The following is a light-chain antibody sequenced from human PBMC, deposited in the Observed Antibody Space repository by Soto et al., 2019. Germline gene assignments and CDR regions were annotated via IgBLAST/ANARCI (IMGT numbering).Light chain of an antibody. CDR1: QSISSY. CDR2: AAS. J-gene: IGKJ1*01. Sequence: DIQMTQSPSSLSASVGDRVTITCRASQSISSYLNWYQQKPGKAPKLLIYAASSLQSGVPSRFSGGGSGTDFTLTIRSLQTEDFATYYCQQSYSTPRTFGQGTKVEIK. CDR3: QQSYSTPRT. V-gene: IGKV1-39*01.